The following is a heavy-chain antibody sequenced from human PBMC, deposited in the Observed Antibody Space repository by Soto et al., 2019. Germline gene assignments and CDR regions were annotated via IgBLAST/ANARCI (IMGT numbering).Heavy chain of an antibody. J-gene: IGHJ4*02. D-gene: IGHD5-12*01. CDR3: AKAGGFGYSLDY. CDR2: ISYDGSNK. V-gene: IGHV3-30*18. Sequence: QVQLVESGGGVVQPGRSLRLSCAASGFTFSSYGMHWVRQAPGKGLEWVAVISYDGSNKNYADSVKGRFTISRDNSKNTLYLQMNSLIAADTAVYYCAKAGGFGYSLDYWGQGTLVTVSS. CDR1: GFTFSSYG.